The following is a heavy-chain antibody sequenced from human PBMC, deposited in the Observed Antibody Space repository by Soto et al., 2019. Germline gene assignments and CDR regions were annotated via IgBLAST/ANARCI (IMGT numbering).Heavy chain of an antibody. CDR3: AKGTPYYYDSSGYYYFY. J-gene: IGHJ4*02. D-gene: IGHD3-22*01. Sequence: GGSLRLSCAASGFTFSSYAMSWVRQAPGKGLEWVSAISGSGGSTYYADSVKGRFTISRDNSKNTLYLQMNSLRAEDTAVYYCAKGTPYYYDSSGYYYFYWGQGTLVTVSS. V-gene: IGHV3-23*01. CDR1: GFTFSSYA. CDR2: ISGSGGST.